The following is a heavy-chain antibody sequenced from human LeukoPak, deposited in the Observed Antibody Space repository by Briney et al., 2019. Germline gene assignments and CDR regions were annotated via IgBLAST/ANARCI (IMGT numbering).Heavy chain of an antibody. CDR1: GGSISSGSYY. CDR3: ARVGGGYYYYYMDV. J-gene: IGHJ6*03. V-gene: IGHV4-61*02. D-gene: IGHD3-16*01. Sequence: SSQTLSLTCTVSGGSISSGSYYWRWIRQPAGKGLEWIGRIYTSGSTNYNPSLKSRVTISVDTSKNQFSLKLSSVTAADTAVYYCARVGGGYYYYYMDVWGKGTTVTVSS. CDR2: IYTSGST.